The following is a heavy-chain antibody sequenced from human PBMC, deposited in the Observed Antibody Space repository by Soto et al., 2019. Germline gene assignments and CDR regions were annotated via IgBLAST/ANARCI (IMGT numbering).Heavy chain of an antibody. Sequence: QVQLQESGPGLVKPSQTLSLTCTVSGGSISSGDYYWSWIRQPPGKGLEWIGYIYYSGSTYYNPSLKSGVTIAVDTSKNQFSLKLSSVTAADTAVYYCARGGGDYVAADFDYWGQGTLVTVSS. CDR2: IYYSGST. D-gene: IGHD4-17*01. V-gene: IGHV4-30-4*01. J-gene: IGHJ4*02. CDR3: ARGGGDYVAADFDY. CDR1: GGSISSGDYY.